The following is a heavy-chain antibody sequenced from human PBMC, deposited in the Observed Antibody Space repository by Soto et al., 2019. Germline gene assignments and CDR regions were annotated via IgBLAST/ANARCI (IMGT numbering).Heavy chain of an antibody. V-gene: IGHV1-18*01. CDR3: ARGERSTIFGVVVQPTSFYYYGMDV. J-gene: IGHJ6*02. CDR2: ISAYNGNT. D-gene: IGHD3-3*01. Sequence: GSVKVSCKASGYTFTSYGISWVRQAPGQGLEWMGWISAYNGNTNYAQKLQGRVTMTTDTSTSTAYMELRSLRSDDTAVYYCARGERSTIFGVVVQPTSFYYYGMDVWGQGTTVTVSS. CDR1: GYTFTSYG.